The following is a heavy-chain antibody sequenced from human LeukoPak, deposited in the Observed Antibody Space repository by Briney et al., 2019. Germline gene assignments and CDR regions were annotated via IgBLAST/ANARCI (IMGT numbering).Heavy chain of an antibody. Sequence: SETLSLTCTVSGGSISSSTYYWVWIRQPPGKGLEWIGNIYYKGSAYYNPSLKSRVTMSVDTSKNQFSLKLSSVTAADTAVYYCARGGPDYVWGSYRIAVAFDIWGQGTMVTVSS. CDR3: ARGGPDYVWGSYRIAVAFDI. J-gene: IGHJ3*02. CDR1: GGSISSSTYY. CDR2: IYYKGSA. D-gene: IGHD3-16*02. V-gene: IGHV4-39*01.